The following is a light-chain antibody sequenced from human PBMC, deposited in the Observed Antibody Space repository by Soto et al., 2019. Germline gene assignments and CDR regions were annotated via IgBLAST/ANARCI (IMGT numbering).Light chain of an antibody. CDR3: QHYNQCLHT. Sequence: EIVMTQSPATLSVSPGERATLSCRASQSVGSTLAWYQQKPGQVPRLLIYGASTRATGVPARFSCSWSGTDVTLTISRLQSEDFAVYYCQHYNQCLHTFGGGTKVDIK. V-gene: IGKV3-15*01. J-gene: IGKJ4*01. CDR2: GAS. CDR1: QSVGST.